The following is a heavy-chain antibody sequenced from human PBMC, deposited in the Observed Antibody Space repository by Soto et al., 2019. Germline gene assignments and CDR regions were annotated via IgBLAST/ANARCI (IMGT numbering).Heavy chain of an antibody. J-gene: IGHJ4*02. D-gene: IGHD1-26*01. V-gene: IGHV3-30-3*01. CDR3: ARVGGSFYGSWDS. CDR2: MAYDGNRE. Sequence: QVQLLESGGGVVQPGRSLRLSCAASGFTFSKYVMHWVRQAPGKGLEGVAVMAYDGNREYYGDSVKGRFFVSRDNSKNTLYLQMNSLRPEDTAVYYCARVGGSFYGSWDSWGQGALVTVSS. CDR1: GFTFSKYV.